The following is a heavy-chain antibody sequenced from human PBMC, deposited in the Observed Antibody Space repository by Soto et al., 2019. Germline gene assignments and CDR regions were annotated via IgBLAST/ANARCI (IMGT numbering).Heavy chain of an antibody. CDR1: GYTLTELS. CDR2: FDPEDGET. V-gene: IGHV1-24*01. J-gene: IGHJ3*02. D-gene: IGHD1-1*01. Sequence: AASVKVSCKVSGYTLTELSMHWVRQAPGKGLEWMGGFDPEDGETIYAQKFQGRVTMTEDTSTDTAYMELSSLRSEDTAVYYCARDRTTTGTTLVPDAFDIWGQGTMVTVSS. CDR3: ARDRTTTGTTLVPDAFDI.